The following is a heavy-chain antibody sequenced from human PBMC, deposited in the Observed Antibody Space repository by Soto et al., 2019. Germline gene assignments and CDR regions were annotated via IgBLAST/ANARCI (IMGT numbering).Heavy chain of an antibody. D-gene: IGHD5-12*01. CDR1: GASISYGGYS. Sequence: SETLSLTCTVSGASISYGGYSWSWIRQTPGKGLEWIGYINHLETTFYNPSFESRLTLSIDRTKNQFSLKLQSVTAADRAVYYCARGGGYDSFDYWGQGTLVTVSS. CDR2: INHLETT. J-gene: IGHJ4*02. CDR3: ARGGGYDSFDY. V-gene: IGHV4-30-2*01.